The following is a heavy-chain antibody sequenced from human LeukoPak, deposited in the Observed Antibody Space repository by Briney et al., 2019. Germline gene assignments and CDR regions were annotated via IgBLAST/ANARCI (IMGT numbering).Heavy chain of an antibody. V-gene: IGHV1-24*01. Sequence: ASVKVSCKVSGYTLTELSMHWVRQAPGKGLEWMGGFDPEDGETIYAQKFQGRVTMTEDTSTDTAYMELSSLRSEDTAVYYCATVPSRLKRIAVAGYFDYWGQGTLVTVSS. J-gene: IGHJ4*02. D-gene: IGHD6-19*01. CDR3: ATVPSRLKRIAVAGYFDY. CDR1: GYTLTELS. CDR2: FDPEDGET.